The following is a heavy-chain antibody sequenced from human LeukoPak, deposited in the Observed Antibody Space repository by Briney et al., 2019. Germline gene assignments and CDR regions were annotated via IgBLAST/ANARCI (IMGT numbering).Heavy chain of an antibody. J-gene: IGHJ4*02. D-gene: IGHD3-10*01. CDR2: IYSGGST. V-gene: IGHV3-53*01. CDR1: GFTFNTYT. CDR3: ARVGYGSGSPAYYFDY. Sequence: GGSLRLSCAASGFTFNTYTMNWVRQAPGKGLEWVSVIYSGGSTYYADSVKGRFTMSRDSSENTLSLQMNSLRAEDTAVYYCARVGYGSGSPAYYFDYWGQGTLVTVSS.